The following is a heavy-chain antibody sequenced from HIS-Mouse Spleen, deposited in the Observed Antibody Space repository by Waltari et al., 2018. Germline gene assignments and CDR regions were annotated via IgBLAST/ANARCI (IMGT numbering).Heavy chain of an antibody. CDR2: IKSKTDGGTT. Sequence: EVQLVESGGGLVKPGGSLRLSCAALGFTFSNAWMSWVREAPGKGLEWVGRIKSKTDGGTTDYAAPVKGRFTISRDDSKNTLYLQMNSLKTEDTAVYYCTTEIGLTMIVGIWGQGTMVTVSS. J-gene: IGHJ3*02. CDR3: TTEIGLTMIVGI. V-gene: IGHV3-15*01. D-gene: IGHD3-22*01. CDR1: GFTFSNAW.